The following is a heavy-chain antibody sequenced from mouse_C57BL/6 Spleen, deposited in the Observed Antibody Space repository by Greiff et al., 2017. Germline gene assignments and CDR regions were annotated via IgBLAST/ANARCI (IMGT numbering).Heavy chain of an antibody. CDR1: GYTFTSYW. D-gene: IGHD2-5*01. CDR2: IHPNSGST. J-gene: IGHJ4*01. CDR3: ARAYYSNYFYYAMDY. V-gene: IGHV1-64*01. Sequence: VQLQQPGAELVKPGASVKLSCKASGYTFTSYWMHWVKQRPGQGLEWIGMIHPNSGSTNYNEKFKSKATLTVDKSSSTAYMQLSSLTSEDSAVYYCARAYYSNYFYYAMDYWGPGTSVTVSS.